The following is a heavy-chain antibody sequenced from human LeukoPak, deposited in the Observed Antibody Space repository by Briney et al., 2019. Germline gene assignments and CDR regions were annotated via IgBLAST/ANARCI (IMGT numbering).Heavy chain of an antibody. CDR1: GFTFRGYG. D-gene: IGHD6-13*01. V-gene: IGHV3-23*01. J-gene: IGHJ4*02. CDR2: IRGSGVTT. CDR3: ARLKAAAGSNFDY. Sequence: PGGSLRLSCAASGFTFRGYGMSWVRQAPGKGLEWVSAIRGSGVTTYYADSVKGRFTISRDTAKNSLYLQMNSLRAEDTALYYCARLKAAAGSNFDYWGQGTLVTVSS.